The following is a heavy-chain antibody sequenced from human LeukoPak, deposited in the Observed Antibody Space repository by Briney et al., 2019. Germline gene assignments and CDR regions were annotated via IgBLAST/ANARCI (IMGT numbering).Heavy chain of an antibody. CDR3: AREARLPRSLLTVTQENWYFDL. CDR2: IKQDGSEK. V-gene: IGHV3-7*01. CDR1: GFTFSSYW. D-gene: IGHD4-23*01. Sequence: GGSLRLSCAASGFTFSSYWMSWVRQAPGKGLEWVANIKQDGSEKYYVDPVKGRFTISRDNAKNSLYLQMNSLRAEDTAVYYCAREARLPRSLLTVTQENWYFDLWGRGTLVTVSS. J-gene: IGHJ2*01.